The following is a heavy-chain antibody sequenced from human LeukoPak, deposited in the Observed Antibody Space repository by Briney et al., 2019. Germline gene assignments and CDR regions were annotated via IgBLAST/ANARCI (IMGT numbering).Heavy chain of an antibody. CDR1: GGSFSGYY. D-gene: IGHD3-3*01. CDR3: ARRGGSKIDY. Sequence: SETLSLTCAVYGGSFSGYYWGWIRQPPGKGPEWFGSVYYSGNTYYSPSLKSRVTISVDTSKNQFSLKLSAVTAADTAVYYCARRGGSKIDYWGQGTLVTVSS. V-gene: IGHV4-39*01. CDR2: VYYSGNT. J-gene: IGHJ4*02.